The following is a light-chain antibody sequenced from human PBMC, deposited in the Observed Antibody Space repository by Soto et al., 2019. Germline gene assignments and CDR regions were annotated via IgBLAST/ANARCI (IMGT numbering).Light chain of an antibody. CDR2: DAS. CDR1: QDISSF. V-gene: IGKV1-33*01. Sequence: DIQMTQSPSSLSASVGDRVAITCQASQDISSFFNWYQHKPGRAPKLLIYDASSLVTGVPSRFSGSGSGTDFNLTISSLQPEDIATYSCQQYDDVPYSFGQGTKLDIK. J-gene: IGKJ2*01. CDR3: QQYDDVPYS.